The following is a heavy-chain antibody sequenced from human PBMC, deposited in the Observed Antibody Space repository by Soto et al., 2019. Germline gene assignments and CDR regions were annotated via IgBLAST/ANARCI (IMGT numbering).Heavy chain of an antibody. CDR3: AKERDCSGGSCYSHSYYYYGMDV. D-gene: IGHD2-15*01. CDR1: GFTFDDYT. Sequence: GGSLRLSCAASGFTFDDYTMHWVRQAPGKGLEWVSLISWDGGSTYYADSVKGRFTISRDNSKNSLYLQMNSLRTEDTALYYCAKERDCSGGSCYSHSYYYYGMDVWGQGTTVTVSS. J-gene: IGHJ6*02. V-gene: IGHV3-43*01. CDR2: ISWDGGST.